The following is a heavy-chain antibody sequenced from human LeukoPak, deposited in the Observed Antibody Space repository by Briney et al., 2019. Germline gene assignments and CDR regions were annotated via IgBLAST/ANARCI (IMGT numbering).Heavy chain of an antibody. D-gene: IGHD6-19*01. J-gene: IGHJ6*03. CDR2: INPNSGGT. CDR3: ARDRRLWLVRYMDV. Sequence: ASVKVSXKASGHTFTGYYMHWVRQAPGQGLEWMGWINPNSGGTNYAQKFQGRVTMTRDTSISTAYMELSRLRSDDTAVYYCARDRRLWLVRYMDVWGKGTTVTVSS. CDR1: GHTFTGYY. V-gene: IGHV1-2*02.